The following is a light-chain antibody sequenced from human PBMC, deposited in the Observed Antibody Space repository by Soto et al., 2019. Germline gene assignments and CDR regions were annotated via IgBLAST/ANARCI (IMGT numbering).Light chain of an antibody. J-gene: IGLJ2*01. CDR1: SSDVGAYNY. V-gene: IGLV2-14*01. Sequence: QSALTQPASVSGSPGQSITISCTGTSSDVGAYNYVSWYQQHPGKDPKLMIYEVSNRPSGVSNRFSGAKSGNTASLTISGLQAEDEADYYCDSYTSSSTLVFGGGTKLTVL. CDR2: EVS. CDR3: DSYTSSSTLV.